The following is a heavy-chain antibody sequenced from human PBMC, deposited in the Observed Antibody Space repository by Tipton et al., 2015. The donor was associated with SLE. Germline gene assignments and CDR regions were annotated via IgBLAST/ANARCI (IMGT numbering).Heavy chain of an antibody. V-gene: IGHV3-15*01. Sequence: SLRLSCAASGFTFSNAWMSWVRQAPEKGLEWVGRIKSKTDGGTRDYAAPVKGRFTISRDDSKNTLYMQMNSLKTEDTAVYYCTTGGYFGWYFDLWGRGTLVTVSS. CDR3: TTGGYFGWYFDL. CDR1: GFTFSNAW. D-gene: IGHD3-9*01. J-gene: IGHJ2*01. CDR2: IKSKTDGGTR.